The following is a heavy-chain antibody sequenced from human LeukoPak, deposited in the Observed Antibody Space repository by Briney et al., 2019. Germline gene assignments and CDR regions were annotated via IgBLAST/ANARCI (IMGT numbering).Heavy chain of an antibody. CDR2: INSGGAPI. CDR3: ARDFSGWSVDP. Sequence: GGSLRLSCAASGFTFSSYEMNWVRQAPGKGLEWIAYINSGGAPIRYADSVKGRFTMSRDNAKNSLYLQMNRLRAEDTAVYFCARDFSGWSVDPWGQGTLVTVSS. CDR1: GFTFSSYE. V-gene: IGHV3-48*03. D-gene: IGHD6-19*01. J-gene: IGHJ5*02.